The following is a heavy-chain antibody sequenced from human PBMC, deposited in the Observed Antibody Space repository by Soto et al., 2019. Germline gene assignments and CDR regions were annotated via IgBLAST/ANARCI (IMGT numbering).Heavy chain of an antibody. CDR3: ASSVLVTSTMNYFDS. CDR2: IYPDDSDT. Sequence: GESLKISCQASGYSFSNFWIAWVRQMPGEGLEWLGIIYPDDSDTRYSPSFLGQVTISADKSIKTTYLQWSSLKASDTAIYFCASSVLVTSTMNYFDSWGQGTLVTVSS. V-gene: IGHV5-51*01. CDR1: GYSFSNFW. J-gene: IGHJ4*02. D-gene: IGHD2-8*02.